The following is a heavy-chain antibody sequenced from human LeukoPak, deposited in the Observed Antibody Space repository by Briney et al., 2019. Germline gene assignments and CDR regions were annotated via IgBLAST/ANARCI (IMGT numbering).Heavy chain of an antibody. CDR3: ARKNITMIKGTLFDY. D-gene: IGHD3-22*01. CDR2: INHSGST. CDR1: GGAFSGDY. Sequence: SETLSLTCAVYGGAFSGDYWSWIRQPPGKGLEWIGEINHSGSTDYNPSLKSRVTMSVDTSKNQFSLRLSYVTAADTAVYYCARKNITMIKGTLFDYWGQGILVTVSS. J-gene: IGHJ4*02. V-gene: IGHV4-34*01.